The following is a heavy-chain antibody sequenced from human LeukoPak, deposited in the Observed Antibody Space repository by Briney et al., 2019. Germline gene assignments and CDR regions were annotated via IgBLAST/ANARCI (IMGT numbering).Heavy chain of an antibody. V-gene: IGHV3-33*01. CDR1: DFTFSTYG. D-gene: IGHD3-22*01. J-gene: IGHJ4*02. Sequence: GGSLRISVTVPDFTFSTYGLDWFPQGPGKGREGRAVPMLDGSNKYYADSVKGRFTIYTDNYKNTLYLQMNRLRAEDTAVYYCARVTAYYYDSSGEYYFDYWGQGTLVTVSS. CDR3: ARVTAYYYDSSGEYYFDY. CDR2: PMLDGSNK.